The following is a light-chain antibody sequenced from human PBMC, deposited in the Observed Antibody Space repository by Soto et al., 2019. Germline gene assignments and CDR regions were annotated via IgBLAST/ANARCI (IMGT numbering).Light chain of an antibody. V-gene: IGKV3-15*01. CDR2: VAS. CDR3: QQYNGIRPIT. CDR1: QSVSSK. Sequence: EIVLTQFLPTVPRPNGDRATXSCRASQSVSSKLAWYQQKPGQSPMLLIYVASAMATGIPAIFSCARSGSEFNLTISGMQAKDFAVCYCQQYNGIRPITFGQGTRLE. J-gene: IGKJ5*01.